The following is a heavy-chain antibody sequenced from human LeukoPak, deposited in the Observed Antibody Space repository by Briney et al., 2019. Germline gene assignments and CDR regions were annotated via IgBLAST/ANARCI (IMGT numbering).Heavy chain of an antibody. J-gene: IGHJ3*02. Sequence: GGSLRLSCAASKFIFSDYGMHWVRQAPGEGLEWVAFIWYDGSDEYYADSVKGRFTISRDNAKNSLYLQMNSLRAEDTAMYYCARAGHRIRGGRSAFDIWGQGTMVTVSS. CDR2: IWYDGSDE. CDR1: KFIFSDYG. CDR3: ARAGHRIRGGRSAFDI. V-gene: IGHV3-33*01.